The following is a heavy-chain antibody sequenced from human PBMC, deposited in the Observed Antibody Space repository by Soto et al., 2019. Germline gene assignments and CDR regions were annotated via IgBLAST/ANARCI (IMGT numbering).Heavy chain of an antibody. V-gene: IGHV4-30-4*01. CDR1: GGSTSSDNY. D-gene: IGHD3-16*01. CDR3: AREGGESSDGLYYFDS. Sequence: QVQLQESGPGLVKPSQTLSLTCTVSGGSTSSDNYWSWIRQPPGKGLEWIGHIYYSGNTDYNPSLKRRLAISIDTSKNQFSLELSSVTAAATAVYFCAREGGESSDGLYYFDSWGQGSLVTVSS. CDR2: IYYSGNT. J-gene: IGHJ4*02.